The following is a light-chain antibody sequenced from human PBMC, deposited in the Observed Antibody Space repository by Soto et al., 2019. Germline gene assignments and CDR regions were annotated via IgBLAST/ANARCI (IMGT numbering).Light chain of an antibody. CDR1: QSVSSSY. J-gene: IGKJ2*01. CDR2: GAS. Sequence: EIVLTQSPGTLSLSPGERATLSCRASQSVSSSYLAWYQQKPGQDPRLLIYGASSRDTGIPDRFSGSGSGTDFTLTSSRLEHEAFAVYYCQQYPGYSVGQGTKLEIK. V-gene: IGKV3-20*01. CDR3: QQYPGYS.